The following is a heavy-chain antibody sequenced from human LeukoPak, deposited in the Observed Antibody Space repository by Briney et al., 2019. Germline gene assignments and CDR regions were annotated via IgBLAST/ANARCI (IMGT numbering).Heavy chain of an antibody. V-gene: IGHV4-34*01. CDR1: GGSFSGYY. D-gene: IGHD2-2*01. CDR3: ARVRGRGYCSSTSCYVGAWFDP. CDR2: INHSGST. Sequence: PSETLCLTCAVYGGSFSGYYWSWIRQPPGKGLEWIGEINHSGSTNYNPSLKSRVTISVDTSKNQFSLKLSSVTAADTAVYYCARVRGRGYCSSTSCYVGAWFDPWGQGTLVTVSS. J-gene: IGHJ5*02.